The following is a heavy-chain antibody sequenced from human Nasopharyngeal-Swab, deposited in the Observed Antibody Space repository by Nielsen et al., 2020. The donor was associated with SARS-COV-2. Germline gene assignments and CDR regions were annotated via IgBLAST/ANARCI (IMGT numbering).Heavy chain of an antibody. V-gene: IGHV1-46*01. CDR3: ARDYCNSGACYFFDY. Sequence: ASVNVSCKASGYTFTQYHMHWVRQAPGQGLEWMGVIDPNDGGTNYQQKFQGRVTMTRDTSTSTVYMELNSLRSDDTAVYFCARDYCNSGACYFFDYWGQGTLVTVSS. J-gene: IGHJ4*02. CDR2: IDPNDGGT. D-gene: IGHD2/OR15-2a*01. CDR1: GYTFTQYH.